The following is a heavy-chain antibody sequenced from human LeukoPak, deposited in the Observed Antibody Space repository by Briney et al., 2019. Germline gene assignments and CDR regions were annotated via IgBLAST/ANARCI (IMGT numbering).Heavy chain of an antibody. CDR2: ISYNGINE. CDR1: GFSFSDYN. J-gene: IGHJ4*02. CDR3: AKVRWDNSGWYYLDS. Sequence: GGSLRLSCAASGFSFSDYNMHWVRQAPGKGLEWMAVISYNGINEYYADSVKGRFTTSRDNSKSTLLLQMNSLRAEDTAVYYCAKVRWDNSGWYYLDSWGQGTLVTVSS. D-gene: IGHD6-19*01. V-gene: IGHV3-30*18.